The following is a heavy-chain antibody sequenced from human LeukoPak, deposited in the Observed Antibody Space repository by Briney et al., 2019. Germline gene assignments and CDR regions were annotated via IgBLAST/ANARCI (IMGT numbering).Heavy chain of an antibody. J-gene: IGHJ3*02. V-gene: IGHV1-2*02. CDR3: ARPQDFGLTGMNAFDI. CDR2: INPNSGGT. D-gene: IGHD7-27*01. Sequence: GASVKVSCKASGYTFTSYGISWVRQAPGQGLEWMGWINPNSGGTNYAQKFQGRVTMTRDTSISTAYMELSRLRSDDTAVCYCARPQDFGLTGMNAFDIWGQGTMVTVSS. CDR1: GYTFTSYG.